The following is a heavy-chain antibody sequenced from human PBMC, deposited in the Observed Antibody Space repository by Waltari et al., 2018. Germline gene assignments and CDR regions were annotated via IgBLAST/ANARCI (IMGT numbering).Heavy chain of an antibody. CDR1: GRHFSTYD. CDR3: ARDVSLVVTDDDPDI. D-gene: IGHD3-16*01. J-gene: IGHJ3*02. CDR2: IIPIFDTP. V-gene: IGHV1-69*12. Sequence: VQLVQSGAEVKKPGCLVKVSCRASGRHFSTYDFPWVRQAPGQGLEWMGGIIPIFDTPSYPQKFQGRVTITADASTKTAYMELSSLRSEDTAVYYCARDVSLVVTDDDPDIWGQGTMVTVSS.